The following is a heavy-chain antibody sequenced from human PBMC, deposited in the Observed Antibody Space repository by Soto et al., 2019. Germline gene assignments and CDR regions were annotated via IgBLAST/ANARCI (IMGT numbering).Heavy chain of an antibody. Sequence: LQESGPGLVKPSETLSLTCSVFGDSISSRSYYWAWIRRPPGMGLEWIASISYTGNTYYNPSLTSRAAISGDTSKNQFSLKLIFVTAADTAVYYCARFSWYDGDSITNYYMDFWGNGATVTVSS. CDR3: ARFSWYDGDSITNYYMDF. CDR1: GDSISSRSYY. V-gene: IGHV4-39*01. J-gene: IGHJ6*03. CDR2: ISYTGNT. D-gene: IGHD6-13*01.